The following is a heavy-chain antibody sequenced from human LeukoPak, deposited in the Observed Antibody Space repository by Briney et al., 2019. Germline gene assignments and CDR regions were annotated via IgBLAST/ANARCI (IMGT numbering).Heavy chain of an antibody. J-gene: IGHJ4*02. CDR2: VYYSGST. D-gene: IGHD4-17*01. V-gene: IGHV4-59*01. Sequence: SETLSLTCTVSGDFITAYYWSWIRQPPGKGLEWIGYVYYSGSTEYNPSLRSRVTISLEMSKQQFSLNLTSVTAADTAVYYCARETVYGDHQHFDYWGQGTLVTVSS. CDR3: ARETVYGDHQHFDY. CDR1: GDFITAYY.